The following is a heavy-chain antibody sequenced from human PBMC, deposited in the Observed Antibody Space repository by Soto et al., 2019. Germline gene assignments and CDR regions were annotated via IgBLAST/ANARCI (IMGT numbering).Heavy chain of an antibody. CDR1: GGSISSYY. J-gene: IGHJ6*02. CDR2: IYYSGST. CDR3: ARDTPYTYCSSTSCLNNGMDV. D-gene: IGHD2-2*01. Sequence: LSLTCTVSGGSISSYYWSWIRQPPGKGLEWIGYIYYSGSTNYNPSLKSRVTISVDTSKNQFSLKLSSVTAADTAVYYCARDTPYTYCSSTSCLNNGMDVWGQGTTVTVSS. V-gene: IGHV4-59*01.